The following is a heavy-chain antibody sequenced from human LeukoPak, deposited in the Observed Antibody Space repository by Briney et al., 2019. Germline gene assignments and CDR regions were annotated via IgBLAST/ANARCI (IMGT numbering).Heavy chain of an antibody. Sequence: PSETLSLTRAVYGGSFSGYYWSWIRQPPGKGLEWIGEINHSGSTNYNPSLKSRVTISVDTSKNQFSLKLSSVTAADTAVYYCARVAAVAGLDYWGQGTLVTVSS. CDR3: ARVAAVAGLDY. CDR1: GGSFSGYY. V-gene: IGHV4-34*01. D-gene: IGHD6-19*01. CDR2: INHSGST. J-gene: IGHJ4*02.